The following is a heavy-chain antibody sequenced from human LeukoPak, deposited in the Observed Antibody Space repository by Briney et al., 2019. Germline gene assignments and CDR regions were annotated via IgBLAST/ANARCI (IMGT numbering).Heavy chain of an antibody. Sequence: PGGSLRLSCAASGFTFSSYGMHWVRQAPGKGLEWVAFIRYDGSNKYYADSVKGRFTISRDNSKNTLYLQMTSLRTEDTAVYYCAKEFFYYFDYWGQGALVTVSS. J-gene: IGHJ4*02. V-gene: IGHV3-30*02. CDR3: AKEFFYYFDY. CDR2: IRYDGSNK. CDR1: GFTFSSYG. D-gene: IGHD2/OR15-2a*01.